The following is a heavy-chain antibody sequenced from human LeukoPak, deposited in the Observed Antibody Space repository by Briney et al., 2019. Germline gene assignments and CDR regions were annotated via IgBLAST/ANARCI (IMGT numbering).Heavy chain of an antibody. CDR1: GGSISSSSYY. Sequence: PSETLSFTRNVSGGSISSSSYYWGWTRQPPGKGREWVGSFYYSGSTNYNPSLKTRVTISVDTSKNHFSLKLSSVTAADTAVYYCVNLDYDRAFDIWGQGTMVTVSS. D-gene: IGHD3-22*01. CDR2: FYYSGST. V-gene: IGHV4-39*02. CDR3: VNLDYDRAFDI. J-gene: IGHJ3*02.